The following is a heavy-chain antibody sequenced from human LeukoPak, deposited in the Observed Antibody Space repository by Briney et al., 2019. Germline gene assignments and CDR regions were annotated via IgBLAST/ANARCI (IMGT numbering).Heavy chain of an antibody. V-gene: IGHV3-23*01. CDR2: INSGGST. D-gene: IGHD2-21*02. CDR3: AKDLPLYCGGDCYRNEFYFDY. Sequence: GGSLRLSCAASGFTFSNCAMSWVRQAPGKGLEWVSAINSGGSTYYADSVKGRFTISRDKSKNTLYLQMNSLRAEDTAVYYCAKDLPLYCGGDCYRNEFYFDYWGQGTLVTVSS. J-gene: IGHJ4*02. CDR1: GFTFSNCA.